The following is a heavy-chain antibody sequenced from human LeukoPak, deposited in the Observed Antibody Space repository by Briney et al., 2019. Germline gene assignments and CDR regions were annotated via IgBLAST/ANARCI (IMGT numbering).Heavy chain of an antibody. V-gene: IGHV3-11*05. CDR1: GFTLSDYY. Sequence: PGGSLRLSCAASGFTLSDYYMSWIRQAPGKGLERVSYISGGSRYTNYADSVKGRFTISRDNAKNSLYLQMNSLRAEDTAVYYCAREYGSGSCFDFWGQGTLVTASS. J-gene: IGHJ4*02. D-gene: IGHD3-10*01. CDR3: AREYGSGSCFDF. CDR2: ISGGSRYT.